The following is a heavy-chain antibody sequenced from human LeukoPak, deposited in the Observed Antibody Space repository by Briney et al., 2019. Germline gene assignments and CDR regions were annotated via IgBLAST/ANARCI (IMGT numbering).Heavy chain of an antibody. CDR2: IHHSGGT. D-gene: IGHD3-10*01. CDR1: GESMIGHY. V-gene: IGHV4-34*01. Sequence: SETLSLTCAVYGESMIGHYWTWIRQPPGKRLQWIGEIHHSGGTNSNPSLKNRVTMSIDMSKNQFSLKLDSVTAADTAVYYCARATASGSGRAYDHWAQGNLVPVSS. J-gene: IGHJ4*02. CDR3: ARATASGSGRAYDH.